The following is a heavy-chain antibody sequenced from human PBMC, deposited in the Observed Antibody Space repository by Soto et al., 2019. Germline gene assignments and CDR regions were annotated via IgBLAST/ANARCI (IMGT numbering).Heavy chain of an antibody. CDR3: ARDYFYGSGSYSSYYFDS. Sequence: VGSLRLSCAASGFTFGDYYMSWIRQAPGKGLEWVSYISTSGNTIDYADSVKGRFTISRDSAKNSLYLQMNSLRAEDTAVYYCARDYFYGSGSYSSYYFDSWGQGTLVTVSS. J-gene: IGHJ4*02. D-gene: IGHD3-10*01. V-gene: IGHV3-11*01. CDR1: GFTFGDYY. CDR2: ISTSGNTI.